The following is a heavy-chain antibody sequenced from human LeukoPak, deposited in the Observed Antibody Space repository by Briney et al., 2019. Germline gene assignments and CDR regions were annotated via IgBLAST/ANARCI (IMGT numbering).Heavy chain of an antibody. CDR3: ARTTDDCSSTSCYDRGFDY. Sequence: SETLSLTCAVSGGSISSSNWWSWVRQPPGKGLEWIGEIYHSGSTNYNPSLKSRVTISVDKSKNQFSLKLSSVTAADTAVYYCARTTDDCSSTSCYDRGFDYWGQGTLVTVSS. CDR1: GGSISSSNW. D-gene: IGHD2-2*01. V-gene: IGHV4-4*02. J-gene: IGHJ4*02. CDR2: IYHSGST.